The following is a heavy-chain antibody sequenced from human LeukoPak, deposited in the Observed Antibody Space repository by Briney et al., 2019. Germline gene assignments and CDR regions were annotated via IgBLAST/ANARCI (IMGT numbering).Heavy chain of an antibody. CDR1: GFTFSSYS. Sequence: SGGSLRLSCAASGFTFSSYSMNWVRQAPGKGLEWVSSISSSSSYIYYADSVKGRFTISRDNAKNSLYLQMNSLRAEDTAVYFCARDVFGARGVITYFDYWGQGTLVTVSS. J-gene: IGHJ4*02. D-gene: IGHD3-10*01. CDR2: ISSSSSYI. V-gene: IGHV3-21*01. CDR3: ARDVFGARGVITYFDY.